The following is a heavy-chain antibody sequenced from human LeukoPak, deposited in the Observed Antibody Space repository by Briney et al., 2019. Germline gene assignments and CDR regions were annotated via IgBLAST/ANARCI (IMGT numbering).Heavy chain of an antibody. V-gene: IGHV3-30*01. D-gene: IGHD3-3*02. J-gene: IGHJ6*03. CDR1: GFTFSSYA. CDR3: ARDPSERLAEDYYMDV. CDR2: ISYDGSNK. Sequence: GGSLRLSCADSGFTFSSYAMHWVRQAPGKGLEWVAVISYDGSNKYSADSVKGRFTISRDNSKNTLYLQMNSLRAEDTAVYYCARDPSERLAEDYYMDVWGKGTTVTVSS.